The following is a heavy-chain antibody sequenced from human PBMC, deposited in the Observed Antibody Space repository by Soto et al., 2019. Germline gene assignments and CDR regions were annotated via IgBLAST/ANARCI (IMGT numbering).Heavy chain of an antibody. J-gene: IGHJ3*02. D-gene: IGHD6-13*01. Sequence: PPETLSLTCTVSGGSISSYYWSWIRQPPGKGLEWIGYIYYSGSTNYNPSLKSRVTISVDTSKNQFSLKLSSATAADTAVYYCARVPGYSSSWYKDAFAIWGQRTIVTVS. CDR1: GGSISSYY. CDR2: IYYSGST. V-gene: IGHV4-59*01. CDR3: ARVPGYSSSWYKDAFAI.